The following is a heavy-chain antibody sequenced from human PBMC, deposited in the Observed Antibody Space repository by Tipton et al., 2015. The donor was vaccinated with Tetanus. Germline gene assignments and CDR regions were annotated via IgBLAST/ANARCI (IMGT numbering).Heavy chain of an antibody. CDR3: ARLSSSANDAHGFDI. CDR1: GGSISSTNYY. D-gene: IGHD3-22*01. J-gene: IGHJ3*02. CDR2: IYNTGNT. V-gene: IGHV4-39*01. Sequence: GLVKPSETLSLTCTVSGGSISSTNYYWGWIRQPPGKGLEWIGSIYNTGNTYYNPALTSRVTMSVDTSMIQFSLKLRSLTDADTAVYYCARLSSSANDAHGFDIWAKGQWSPFP.